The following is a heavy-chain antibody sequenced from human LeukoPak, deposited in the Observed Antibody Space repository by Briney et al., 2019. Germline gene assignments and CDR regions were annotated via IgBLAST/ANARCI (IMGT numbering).Heavy chain of an antibody. CDR2: IYYSGST. D-gene: IGHD3-22*01. Sequence: PSETLSLTCTVSGGSISSSSYYWGWIRQPPGKGLEWIGTIYYSGSTYYNPPLNSRVTISVDTSKNQFSLKLSSVTAADTAVYYCARGGSTGYVYWGQGTLVTVSS. CDR1: GGSISSSSYY. J-gene: IGHJ4*02. V-gene: IGHV4-39*07. CDR3: ARGGSTGYVY.